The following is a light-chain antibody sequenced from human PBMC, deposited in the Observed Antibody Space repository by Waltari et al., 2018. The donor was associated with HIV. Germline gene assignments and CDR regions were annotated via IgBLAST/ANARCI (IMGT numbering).Light chain of an antibody. CDR1: QSVTW. Sequence: IQRTQSPSTLSASVGDRATLTCRASQSVTWVAWYQQRPWNAPDLLTYKASVLHRGVSSSVVASGSGTKFTLTICVLHPDDFATYYCTQYQSLYTFGPVTKLEI. V-gene: IGKV1-5*03. CDR3: TQYQSLYT. J-gene: IGKJ2*01. CDR2: KAS.